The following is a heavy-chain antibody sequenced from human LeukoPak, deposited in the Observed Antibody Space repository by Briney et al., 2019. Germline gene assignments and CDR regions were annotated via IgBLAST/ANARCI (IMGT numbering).Heavy chain of an antibody. Sequence: ASVKVSCKASGYSFTGYYLHWLRQAPGQGLEWMGRIDPYSGGTNYAPKFQGRVSMTRDTSMSTAHMELNSLTSDDTAMYFCTKAGSGSWYSFDYWGQGTLVSVSS. CDR2: IDPYSGGT. CDR1: GYSFTGYY. CDR3: TKAGSGSWYSFDY. D-gene: IGHD6-13*01. J-gene: IGHJ4*02. V-gene: IGHV1-2*06.